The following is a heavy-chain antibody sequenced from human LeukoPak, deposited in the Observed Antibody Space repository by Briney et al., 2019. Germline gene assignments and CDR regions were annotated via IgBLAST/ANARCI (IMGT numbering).Heavy chain of an antibody. J-gene: IGHJ4*02. Sequence: KPSETLSLTCSVSCASISSPDFYWNWIRQSPGKVLEWVGPIYYSRNTYYKPSRESQVTISLITSNNYLCPGVNSISSTDTALYFCAGGAMTANPGDHWGRGTLVSVSS. V-gene: IGHV4-39*02. CDR2: IYYSRNT. CDR3: AGGAMTANPGDH. D-gene: IGHD2-21*02. CDR1: CASISSPDFY.